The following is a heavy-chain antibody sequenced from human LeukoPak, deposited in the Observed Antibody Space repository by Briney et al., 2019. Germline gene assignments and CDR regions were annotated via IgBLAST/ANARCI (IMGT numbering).Heavy chain of an antibody. Sequence: GGSLRLSCAASGFTFSSYAMSWVRQAPGKGLKWVSDISGSGGSTYYADSVKGRFTISRDNSKNTLCLQMNSLRAEDTAVYYCAKGGVVIEPHYFDYWGQGTLVTVSS. D-gene: IGHD3-3*01. J-gene: IGHJ4*02. CDR2: ISGSGGST. CDR1: GFTFSSYA. V-gene: IGHV3-23*01. CDR3: AKGGVVIEPHYFDY.